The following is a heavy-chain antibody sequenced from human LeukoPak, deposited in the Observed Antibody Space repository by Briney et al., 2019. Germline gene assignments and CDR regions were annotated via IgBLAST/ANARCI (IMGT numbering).Heavy chain of an antibody. CDR3: ARGPGHDDYSKGVGP. D-gene: IGHD4-11*01. Sequence: EASVKVSCKASGYTFTSYDINWVRQATGQGLEWMGWMNPNSGNTGYAQKFQGRVTMTRSTSISTAYMELSSLRSEDTAVYYCARGPGHDDYSKGVGPWGQGTLVTVSS. J-gene: IGHJ5*02. CDR1: GYTFTSYD. V-gene: IGHV1-8*01. CDR2: MNPNSGNT.